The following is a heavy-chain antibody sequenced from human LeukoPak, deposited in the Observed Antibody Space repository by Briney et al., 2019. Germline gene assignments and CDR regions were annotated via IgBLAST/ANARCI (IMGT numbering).Heavy chain of an antibody. CDR1: GFTFSSYA. J-gene: IGHJ5*02. CDR2: ISGSGANT. D-gene: IGHD3-10*01. CDR3: AKGGRITMVRGVPNWFDP. Sequence: GGSLRLSCAASGFTFSSYAMSWVRQAPGKGLEWVSVISGSGANTYYADSVKGRFTISRDNSKNTLYLQMNSLRAEDTAVYYCAKGGRITMVRGVPNWFDPWGQGTLVTVSS. V-gene: IGHV3-23*01.